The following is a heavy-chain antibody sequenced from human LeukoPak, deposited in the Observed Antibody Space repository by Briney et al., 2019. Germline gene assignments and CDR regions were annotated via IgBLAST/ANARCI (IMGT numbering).Heavy chain of an antibody. J-gene: IGHJ4*02. CDR3: ATDRGWRTSGYYLYYFEY. V-gene: IGHV3-7*01. D-gene: IGHD3-3*01. CDR1: GFVFRNYF. CDR2: IKNDGSEI. Sequence: GGSLRLFYAASGFVFRNYFMSWVRQAPGKGLEWVASIKNDGSEIYYVDSVRGRYTISRDNTKNSLYLQMSSLRAEDTAVYYCATDRGWRTSGYYLYYFEYWGQGTLVTFSS.